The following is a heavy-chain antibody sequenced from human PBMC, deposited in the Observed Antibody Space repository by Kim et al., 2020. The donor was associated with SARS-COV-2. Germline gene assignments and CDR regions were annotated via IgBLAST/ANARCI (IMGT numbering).Heavy chain of an antibody. Sequence: GGSLRLSCAASGLTLSRYWMHWVRQAPGKGLVWVSRINSDGSSTTYADSVKGRFTISRDNAKNTLYLQMNCLRAEDTAVYFCAKGGEYSYGHNDYWGQGTLVTVSS. CDR1: GLTLSRYW. V-gene: IGHV3-74*01. CDR2: INSDGSST. CDR3: AKGGEYSYGHNDY. D-gene: IGHD5-18*01. J-gene: IGHJ4*02.